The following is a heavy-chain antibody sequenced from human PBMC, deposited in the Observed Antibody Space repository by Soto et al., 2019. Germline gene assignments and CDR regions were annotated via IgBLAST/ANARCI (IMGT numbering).Heavy chain of an antibody. Sequence: GGSLRLSCAASGFTFSDHYMDWVRQAPGKGLEWVGRTRNKANSYTTEYAASVKGRFTISRDDSKNSLYLQMNSLKTEDTAVYYCATTPNPFMDVWGQGTTVTVSS. CDR3: ATTPNPFMDV. V-gene: IGHV3-72*01. J-gene: IGHJ6*02. CDR1: GFTFSDHY. CDR2: TRNKANSYTT.